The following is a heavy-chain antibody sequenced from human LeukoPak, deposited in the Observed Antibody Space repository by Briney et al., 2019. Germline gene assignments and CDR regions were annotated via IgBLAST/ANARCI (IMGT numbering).Heavy chain of an antibody. CDR2: IDPIDSYT. CDR1: GYRFTSYW. CDR3: ARQDAMDV. V-gene: IGHV5-10-1*01. J-gene: IGHJ6*02. Sequence: PGESLRISCKGSGYRFTSYWIIWVRPLPGKGLEWMGTIDPIDSYTKYSPSFQGHVTISSDKSISTAYLQWSSLKASDTAMYYCARQDAMDVWGQGTTVTVSS.